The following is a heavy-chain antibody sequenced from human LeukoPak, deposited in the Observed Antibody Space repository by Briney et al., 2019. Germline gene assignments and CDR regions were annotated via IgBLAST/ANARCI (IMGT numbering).Heavy chain of an antibody. CDR2: IKQDGSEK. CDR1: GFTFSSYW. Sequence: PGGSLRLSCAASGFTFSSYWMSWVRQAPGKGLEWVANIKQDGSEKNYVDSVKGRFTISRDNAKNSLELQMNNLRDEDTAVYYCARAGGYACSWAYWGQGTLVTVSS. V-gene: IGHV3-7*01. CDR3: ARAGGYACSWAY. D-gene: IGHD5-12*01. J-gene: IGHJ4*02.